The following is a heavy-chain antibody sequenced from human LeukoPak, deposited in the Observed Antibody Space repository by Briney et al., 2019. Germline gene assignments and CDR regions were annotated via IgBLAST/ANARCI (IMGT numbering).Heavy chain of an antibody. D-gene: IGHD3-22*01. CDR2: ISYDGSNK. Sequence: GRSLRLSCAASGFTFSSYGMHWVRQAPGKGLEWVAVISYDGSNKYYADSVKGRFTISRDNSKNTLYLQMNSLKAEDTAVYYCTLGGDPYYYDSSGYDYWGQGTLVTVSS. CDR1: GFTFSSYG. J-gene: IGHJ4*02. CDR3: TLGGDPYYYDSSGYDY. V-gene: IGHV3-30*03.